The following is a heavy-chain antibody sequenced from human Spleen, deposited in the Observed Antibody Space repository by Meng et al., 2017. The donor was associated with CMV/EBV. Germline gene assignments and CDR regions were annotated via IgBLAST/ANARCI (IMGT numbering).Heavy chain of an antibody. CDR2: ISHSGRT. Sequence: LSLTCAVSGESLTAYFWSWIRQSPEKGLEWIGDISHSGRTNYNPSLKSRVTISVDTSNNQFFLTVTSVTAADTAVYYCARGRTDFDSWGQGTLVTVSS. J-gene: IGHJ4*02. CDR3: ARGRTDFDS. V-gene: IGHV4-34*01. CDR1: GESLTAYF. D-gene: IGHD1-14*01.